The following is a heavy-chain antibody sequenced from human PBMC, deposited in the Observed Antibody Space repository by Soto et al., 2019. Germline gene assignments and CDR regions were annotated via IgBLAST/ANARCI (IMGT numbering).Heavy chain of an antibody. CDR2: IYWDDDK. V-gene: IGHV2-5*02. CDR3: AHRRRGSYFDY. CDR1: GFSLSTRGVG. D-gene: IGHD3-16*01. J-gene: IGHJ4*02. Sequence: GSGPTLEKPTETLALSFTFSGFSLSTRGVGVGWIRQPPGKALEWLALIYWDDDKRYSPSLKSRLTITKDTSKNQVVLTMTNMDPVDTATYYCAHRRRGSYFDYWGQGTLATVSS.